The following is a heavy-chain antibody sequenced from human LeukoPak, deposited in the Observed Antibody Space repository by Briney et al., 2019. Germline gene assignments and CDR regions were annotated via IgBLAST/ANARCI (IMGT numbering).Heavy chain of an antibody. CDR2: INPSGGST. CDR1: GYTFNSHY. D-gene: IGHD6-19*01. Sequence: ASVKVSCKASGYTFNSHYMYWVRQAPGQGLEWMGVINPSGGSTSYAQKFQGRVTMTRDTSTRTVYMEVNSLRSEDTAVYYCARQGTYSSAIGMGYWGQGTLVTVSS. CDR3: ARQGTYSSAIGMGY. J-gene: IGHJ4*02. V-gene: IGHV1-46*02.